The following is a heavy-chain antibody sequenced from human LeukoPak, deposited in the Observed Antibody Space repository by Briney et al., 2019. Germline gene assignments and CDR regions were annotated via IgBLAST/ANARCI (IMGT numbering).Heavy chain of an antibody. CDR1: GGSISTSSYY. CDR2: INHSGST. D-gene: IGHD1-20*01. J-gene: IGHJ4*02. V-gene: IGHV4-39*07. CDR3: ARRAIYNLRFDY. Sequence: SETLSLTCTVSGGSISTSSYYWSWIRQPPGKGLEWIGEINHSGSTNYNPSLKSRVTISVDTSKNQFSLKLSSVTAADTAVYYCARRAIYNLRFDYWGQGTLVTVSS.